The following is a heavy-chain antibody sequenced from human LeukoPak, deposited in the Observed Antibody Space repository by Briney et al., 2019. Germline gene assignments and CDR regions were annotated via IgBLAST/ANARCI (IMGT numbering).Heavy chain of an antibody. D-gene: IGHD1-1*01. CDR2: IKRDGSER. CDR1: GFTFGNYW. Sequence: GGSLRLSCAVSGFTFGNYWMSWVRQTPGRGPEWVANIKRDGSERYYVDSVKGRFTISRDNAKSSLFLEMSSLRVEDTAVYYCARTTSFMFYYWGQGTLATVSS. CDR3: ARTTSFMFYY. V-gene: IGHV3-7*03. J-gene: IGHJ4*02.